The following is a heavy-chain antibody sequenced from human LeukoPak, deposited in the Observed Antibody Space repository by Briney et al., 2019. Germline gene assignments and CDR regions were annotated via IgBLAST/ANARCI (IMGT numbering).Heavy chain of an antibody. V-gene: IGHV4-39*01. J-gene: IGHJ4*02. CDR3: ARGEDIAAAGLDY. CDR1: GGSISSYY. CDR2: IYYSGTT. D-gene: IGHD6-13*01. Sequence: PSETLSLTCTVSGGSISSYYWSWIRQPPGKGLEWIGSIYYSGTTYYSPSLKSRVTISADTSQNQFSLKLTSMTAADTAVYYCARGEDIAAAGLDYWGQGTLVTVSS.